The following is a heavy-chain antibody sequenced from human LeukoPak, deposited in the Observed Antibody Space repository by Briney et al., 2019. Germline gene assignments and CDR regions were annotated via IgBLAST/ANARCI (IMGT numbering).Heavy chain of an antibody. D-gene: IGHD3-10*01. CDR3: AKHVSGSLFYFDY. J-gene: IGHJ4*02. CDR2: ISGTGYNT. CDR1: GFTFSSYS. Sequence: GGSLRLSCAASGFTFSSYSMSWVRQAPGKGLEWVSGISGTGYNTYYADSVKGRFTISRDNSKNTLYLQMNSLGAEDTAVYYCAKHVSGSLFYFDYWGQRTLVTVSS. V-gene: IGHV3-23*01.